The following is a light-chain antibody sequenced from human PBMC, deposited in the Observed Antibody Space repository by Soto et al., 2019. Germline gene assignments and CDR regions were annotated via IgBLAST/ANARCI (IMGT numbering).Light chain of an antibody. Sequence: QSPATLSLSPGERATLSCRASQSVSSYLAWYQQKPGQAPRLLIYDASNRATGIPARFSGSGSGTDFTLTISSLEPEDFSVYYCQQRSNWTFTFGQGTRLEIK. J-gene: IGKJ5*01. CDR3: QQRSNWTFT. CDR2: DAS. V-gene: IGKV3-11*01. CDR1: QSVSSY.